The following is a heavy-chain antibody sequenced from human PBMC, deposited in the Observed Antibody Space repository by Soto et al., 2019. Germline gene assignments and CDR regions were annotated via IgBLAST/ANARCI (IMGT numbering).Heavy chain of an antibody. D-gene: IGHD4-17*01. V-gene: IGHV3-73*02. CDR1: GFTFSGSA. CDR3: TSSPDYCGNSCAFDI. CDR2: IRSKANSYAT. J-gene: IGHJ3*02. Sequence: EVQLVESGGGLVQPGGSLKLACAASGFTFSGSAMHWVRQASGKGLEWVGRIRSKANSYATAYVASVRGRFTISRDDSKNTADLQMNSLKPEDTAVYYCTSSPDYCGNSCAFDIWGHGRIFTVSS.